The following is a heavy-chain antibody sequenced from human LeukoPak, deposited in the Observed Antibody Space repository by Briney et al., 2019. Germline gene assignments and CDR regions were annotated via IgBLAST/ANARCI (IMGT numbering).Heavy chain of an antibody. V-gene: IGHV3-23*01. CDR2: ISGSGGTA. CDR1: GFTFSIYA. D-gene: IGHD3-22*01. Sequence: PGGSLRLSCAASGFTFSIYAMSWVRQAPGKGLEWVSAISGSGGTAYYADSVKGRFTISRDNSKNTLYLQMNSLRAEDTAVYYCAKKGYYDGSGYYMYYLDHWGQGTLVTVSS. CDR3: AKKGYYDGSGYYMYYLDH. J-gene: IGHJ4*02.